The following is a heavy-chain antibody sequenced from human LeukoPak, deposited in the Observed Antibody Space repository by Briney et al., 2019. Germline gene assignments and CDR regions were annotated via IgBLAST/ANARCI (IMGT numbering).Heavy chain of an antibody. CDR3: ARVWAVDTAMVSYYYYMDV. CDR1: GGTFSSYA. CDR2: IIPIFGTA. J-gene: IGHJ6*03. D-gene: IGHD5-18*01. Sequence: SVKVSCKASGGTFSSYAISWVRQAPGQGREWMGGIIPIFGTANYAQKFQGRVTITADKSTSTAYMELSSLRSEDTAVYYCARVWAVDTAMVSYYYYMDVWGKGTTVTVSS. V-gene: IGHV1-69*06.